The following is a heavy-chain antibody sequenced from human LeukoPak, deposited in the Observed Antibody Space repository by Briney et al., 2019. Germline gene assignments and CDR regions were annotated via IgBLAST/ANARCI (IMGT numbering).Heavy chain of an antibody. CDR3: ARRSRSAGSDWYFDL. V-gene: IGHV4-4*09. Sequence: SETLSLTCTVSGGSISSYYWSWIRQPPGKGLEWIGYIYTSGSTNYNPSLKSRVTLSVDTSKNQFSLKLSSVTAADTAVYYCARRSRSAGSDWYFDLWGRGTLVTVSS. CDR1: GGSISSYY. D-gene: IGHD3-10*01. J-gene: IGHJ2*01. CDR2: IYTSGST.